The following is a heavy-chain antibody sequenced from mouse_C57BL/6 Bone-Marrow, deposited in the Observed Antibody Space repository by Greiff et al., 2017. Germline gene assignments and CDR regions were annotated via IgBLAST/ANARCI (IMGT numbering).Heavy chain of an antibody. CDR2: INPNNGGT. J-gene: IGHJ4*01. CDR3: ANDLLWLRRYYYAMDY. Sequence: EVKLQQSGPELVKPGASVKMSCKASGYTFTDYNMHWVKQSHGKSLEWIGYINPNNGGTSYNQKFKGKATLTVNKSSSTAYMELRSLTSEDSAVYYWANDLLWLRRYYYAMDYWGQGTSVTVSS. V-gene: IGHV1-22*01. D-gene: IGHD2-2*01. CDR1: GYTFTDYN.